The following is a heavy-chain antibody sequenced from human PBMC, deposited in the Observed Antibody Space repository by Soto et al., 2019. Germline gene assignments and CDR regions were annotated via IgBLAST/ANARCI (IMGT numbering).Heavy chain of an antibody. CDR2: MYKTGST. J-gene: IGHJ6*02. V-gene: IGHV4-59*01. CDR1: GGSISGYY. Sequence: PSETLSLTCTVSGGSISGYYWSWIRQPPGKGLEWIGYMYKTGSTVYNPSFKSRVTISVDTSKNQFSLKLNSVTAADTAVYYCATSQGKQLWSYYYYGMDVWGQGTTVTVSS. D-gene: IGHD5-18*01. CDR3: ATSQGKQLWSYYYYGMDV.